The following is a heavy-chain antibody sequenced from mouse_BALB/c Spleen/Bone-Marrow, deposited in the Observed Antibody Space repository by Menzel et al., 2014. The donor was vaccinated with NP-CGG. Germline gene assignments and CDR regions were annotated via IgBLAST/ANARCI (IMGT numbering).Heavy chain of an antibody. V-gene: IGHV1-4*01. CDR1: GYTFTSYT. Sequence: QVQLQQSGAELARPGASVKMSCKASGYTFTSYTMHWVEQRPGQGLEWIGYINPSSGYTNYNQKFKDKATLTADKSSSTAYMQLSSLTSEDSAVYYCARESLYGSNYYWGQGTTLTVSS. J-gene: IGHJ2*01. CDR2: INPSSGYT. CDR3: ARESLYGSNYY. D-gene: IGHD1-1*01.